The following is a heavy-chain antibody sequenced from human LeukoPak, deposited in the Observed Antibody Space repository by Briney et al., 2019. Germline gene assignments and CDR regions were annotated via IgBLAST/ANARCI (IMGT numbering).Heavy chain of an antibody. CDR3: ARGATVKGYYYYYMDV. J-gene: IGHJ6*03. CDR1: GHTFTGYY. CDR2: INPNSGGT. Sequence: GASVKVSCKASGHTFTGYYMHWVRQAPGQGLEWMGWINPNSGGTNYAQKFQGRVTMTRDTSISTAYMELSRLRSDDTAVYYCARGATVKGYYYYYMDVWGKGTTVTVSS. D-gene: IGHD4-11*01. V-gene: IGHV1-2*02.